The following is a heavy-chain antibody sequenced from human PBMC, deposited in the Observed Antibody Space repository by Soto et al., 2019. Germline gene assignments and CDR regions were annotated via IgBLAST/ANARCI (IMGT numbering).Heavy chain of an antibody. D-gene: IGHD3-22*01. Sequence: SETLSLTCNVSGGSISSSRSYWAWIRQPPGKGLEWIANIFHSGNTYYNPPLESRVTISVDTSKNQFSLKLSSVTAADTAVYYCAASHSYYYESSGYPVAFDIWGQGTVVTVSS. V-gene: IGHV4-39*07. CDR2: IFHSGNT. CDR3: AASHSYYYESSGYPVAFDI. CDR1: GGSISSSRSY. J-gene: IGHJ3*02.